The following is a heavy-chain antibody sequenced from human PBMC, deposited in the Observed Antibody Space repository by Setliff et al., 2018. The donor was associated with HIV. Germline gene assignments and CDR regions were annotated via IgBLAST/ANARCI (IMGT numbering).Heavy chain of an antibody. Sequence: GESLKISCKGFGYTFSTHWIGWIRQMPGKGLEWMGIIYPGDSDTRYSPSFQGQVTISADKSISTAYLQWSSLKASDTAMYYCARQPPRGSGYAFDIWGQGTMVTVSS. CDR1: GYTFSTHW. J-gene: IGHJ3*02. V-gene: IGHV5-51*01. CDR2: IYPGDSDT. CDR3: ARQPPRGSGYAFDI. D-gene: IGHD3-22*01.